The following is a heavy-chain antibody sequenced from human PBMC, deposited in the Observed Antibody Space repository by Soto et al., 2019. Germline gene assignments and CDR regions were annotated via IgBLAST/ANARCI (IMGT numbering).Heavy chain of an antibody. Sequence: EVHLVVSGGGFVQPGESLKLSCTASGFSFSDFPIDWVRQAPGKGLEWVGRIRTRADDYATTYGESVKVASTISRDDSKNTAYLQMDRLKTDDTAVYYCASFRAWGQGTLVTVSS. V-gene: IGHV3-73*02. CDR1: GFSFSDFP. J-gene: IGHJ5*02. CDR3: ASFRA. CDR2: IRTRADDYAT.